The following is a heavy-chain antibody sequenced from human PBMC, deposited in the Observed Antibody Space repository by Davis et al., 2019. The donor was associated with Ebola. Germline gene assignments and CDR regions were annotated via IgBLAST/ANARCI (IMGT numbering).Heavy chain of an antibody. CDR1: GFMFSNYV. D-gene: IGHD2-8*01. J-gene: IGHJ4*02. CDR2: ISAGGADT. CDR3: ACYVLG. Sequence: GESLKISCAGSGFMFSNYVMNWVRQAPGKGLEWVSTISAGGADTHYADSVKGRFTISRDNAKNTLYLQMNSLRVEDTAVYYCACYVLGWGQGTLVTVSS. V-gene: IGHV3-23*01.